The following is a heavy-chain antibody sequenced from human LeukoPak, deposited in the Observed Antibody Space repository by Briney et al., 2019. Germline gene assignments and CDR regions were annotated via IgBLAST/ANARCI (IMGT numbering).Heavy chain of an antibody. CDR1: GGSFSGYY. J-gene: IGHJ5*02. CDR2: INHSGST. Sequence: PSETLSLTCAVYGGSFSGYYWSWIRQPPGKGLEWIGEINHSGSTNYNPSLKSRVTISIDTSKNQFSLKLSSVTAADTAVYYCARASKYYYDCSGTPPHNWFDPWGQGTLVTVSS. CDR3: ARASKYYYDCSGTPPHNWFDP. V-gene: IGHV4-34*01. D-gene: IGHD3-22*01.